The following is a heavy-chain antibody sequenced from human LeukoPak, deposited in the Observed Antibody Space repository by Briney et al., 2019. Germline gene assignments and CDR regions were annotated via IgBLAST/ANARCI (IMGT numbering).Heavy chain of an antibody. J-gene: IGHJ4*02. CDR2: IYYSGST. CDR1: GGSISSGDYY. V-gene: IGHV4-30-4*01. D-gene: IGHD5-18*01. Sequence: PSQTLSLTCTVSGGSISSGDYYWRWIRQPPGKGLECIGYIYYSGSTYYNPSLKSRVTISVDTSKNQFSLKLSSVTAADTAVYYCARGVRDTAMVDYWGQGTLVTVSS. CDR3: ARGVRDTAMVDY.